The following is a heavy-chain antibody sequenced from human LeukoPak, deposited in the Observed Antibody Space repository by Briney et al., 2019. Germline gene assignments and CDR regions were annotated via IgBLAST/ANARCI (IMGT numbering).Heavy chain of an antibody. V-gene: IGHV4-59*01. CDR2: IHYSGST. CDR3: ARGLVGANDYSFYI. Sequence: SEPLSLTCTVCGGSSSTYHWSWIRQPPGKGLEWIGYIHYSGSTNYNPSLKSRVIISVDTSKNHLSLKLNSVTAADTAVYYCARGLVGANDYSFYIWGQGTMVTVSS. D-gene: IGHD1-26*01. CDR1: GGSSSTYH. J-gene: IGHJ3*02.